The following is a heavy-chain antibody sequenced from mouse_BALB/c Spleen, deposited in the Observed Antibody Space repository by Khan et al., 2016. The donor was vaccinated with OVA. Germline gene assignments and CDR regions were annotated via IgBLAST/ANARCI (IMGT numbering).Heavy chain of an antibody. CDR1: GFSLTSYG. CDR2: IWGDGST. V-gene: IGHV2-3*01. CDR3: AKFTPDYYSMDY. Sequence: QVRLKESGPGLVAPSQSLSITCTVSGFSLTSYGVSWVRQSPGKGLEWLGVIWGDGSTNYHSTLISRLIISKDNSKSQVFLKLTGLQTDDTATYYCAKFTPDYYSMDYWGQGTSVTVSS. J-gene: IGHJ4*01. D-gene: IGHD1-1*01.